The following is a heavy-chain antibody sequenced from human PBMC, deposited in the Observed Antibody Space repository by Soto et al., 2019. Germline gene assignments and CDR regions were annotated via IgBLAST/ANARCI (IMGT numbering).Heavy chain of an antibody. D-gene: IGHD3-3*01. J-gene: IGHJ6*03. CDR3: ARGVKIFGVVIIRGAKGHYYMDV. Sequence: SETLSLTCAVYGGSFSGYCWSWIRQPPGKGLEWIGEINHSGSTNYNPSLKSRVTISVDTSKNQFSLKLSSVTAADTAVYYCARGVKIFGVVIIRGAKGHYYMDVWGKGTTVTVSS. CDR2: INHSGST. CDR1: GGSFSGYC. V-gene: IGHV4-34*01.